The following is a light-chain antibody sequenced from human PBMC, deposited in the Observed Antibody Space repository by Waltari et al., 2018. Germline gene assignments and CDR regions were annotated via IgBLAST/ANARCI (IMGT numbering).Light chain of an antibody. CDR2: EGS. CDR1: SSDVGSYNL. CDR3: CSYAGSSTWV. J-gene: IGLJ3*02. Sequence: QSALTQPASVSGSPGQSITISCTGTSSDVGSYNLVSWYQQHPGKAPKLTIYEGSKRPSGVSNRFSGPKAGNTASLTISGLQAEDEADYCCCSYAGSSTWVFGGGTKLTVL. V-gene: IGLV2-23*01.